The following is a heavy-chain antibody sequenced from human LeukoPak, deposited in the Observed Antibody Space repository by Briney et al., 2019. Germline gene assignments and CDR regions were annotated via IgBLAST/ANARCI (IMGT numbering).Heavy chain of an antibody. CDR1: GYSISSGYY. J-gene: IGHJ3*02. V-gene: IGHV4-38-2*02. Sequence: SETLSLTCTVSGYSISSGYYWGWIRQPPGKGLEWIGSIYHSGSTYYNPSLKSRVTISVDTSKNQFSLKLSSVTAADTAVYYCARAPSGSGSYYSGFAFDIWGQGTMVTVSS. CDR2: IYHSGST. CDR3: ARAPSGSGSYYSGFAFDI. D-gene: IGHD3-10*01.